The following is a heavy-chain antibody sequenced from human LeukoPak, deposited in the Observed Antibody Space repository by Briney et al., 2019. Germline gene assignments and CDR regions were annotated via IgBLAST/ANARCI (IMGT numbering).Heavy chain of an antibody. Sequence: TSETLSLTCTVSGGSISSSYWSWIRQPPGRGLEWIGYTSHSGSTNYKPSLKSRVSISVDTSKNQFSLKLTSVTAADTAVYYCANAASYSVDYWGQGTLVTVSS. D-gene: IGHD1-26*01. CDR2: TSHSGST. CDR1: GGSISSSY. J-gene: IGHJ4*02. CDR3: ANAASYSVDY. V-gene: IGHV4-59*08.